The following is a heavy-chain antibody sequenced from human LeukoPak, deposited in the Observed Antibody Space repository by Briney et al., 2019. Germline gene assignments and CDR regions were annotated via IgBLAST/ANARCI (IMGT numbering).Heavy chain of an antibody. CDR3: ARDRPPHYDFWSGYSLYYYYGMDV. J-gene: IGHJ6*02. Sequence: ASVKVSCKASGYTLTSYGISWVRQAPGQGLEWMGWISAYNGNTNYAQKLQGRVTMTTDTSTSTAYMGLRSLRSDDTAVYYCARDRPPHYDFWSGYSLYYYYGMDVWGQGTTVTVSS. D-gene: IGHD3-3*01. CDR1: GYTLTSYG. V-gene: IGHV1-18*01. CDR2: ISAYNGNT.